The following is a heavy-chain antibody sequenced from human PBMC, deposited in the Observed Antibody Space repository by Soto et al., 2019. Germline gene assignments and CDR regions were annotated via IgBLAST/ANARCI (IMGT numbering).Heavy chain of an antibody. D-gene: IGHD6-6*01. CDR2: IIRMFWTA. J-gene: IGHJ5*02. V-gene: IGHV1-69*01. CDR1: GGTFSSHA. CDR3: AIGGRSSWIGTP. Sequence: QVHLVQAGAEVTKAGSSVKVSCKAPGGTFSSHAFSWVRQAPGQGLEWVGGIIRMFWTANYAQEFQGRVTISADESTNTVILELNNLRSDDTAIYFCAIGGRSSWIGTPWGPGPQVTVS.